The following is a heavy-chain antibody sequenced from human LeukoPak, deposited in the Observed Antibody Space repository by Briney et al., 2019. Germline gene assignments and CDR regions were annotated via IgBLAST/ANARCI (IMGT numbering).Heavy chain of an antibody. CDR2: ISYDGSNM. J-gene: IGHJ4*02. V-gene: IGHV3-30*18. CDR1: GFTFSSYG. CDR3: AKEQYPGYFDF. Sequence: GSLRLSCAASGFTFSSYGMHWVRQAPGKGLEWVAVISYDGSNMYYIDSVKGRFTISRDNSNNTLYLQLNNVRTEDTATYFCAKEQYPGYFDFWGQGTLVTVSA. D-gene: IGHD1-14*01.